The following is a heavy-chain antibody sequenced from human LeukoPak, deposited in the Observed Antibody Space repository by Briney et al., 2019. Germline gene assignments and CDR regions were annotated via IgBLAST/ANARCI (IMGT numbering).Heavy chain of an antibody. J-gene: IGHJ5*02. CDR3: ARPYYYDSRIDP. V-gene: IGHV4-30-4*08. D-gene: IGHD3-22*01. Sequence: SETLSLTCTVSGGSISSGGYYWSWIRQHPGKGLEWIGYIYYSGSTYYNPSLKSRATVSLDTSKNQLSLKLSSVTAADTAVYYCARPYYYDSRIDPWGQGTLVTVSS. CDR2: IYYSGST. CDR1: GGSISSGGYY.